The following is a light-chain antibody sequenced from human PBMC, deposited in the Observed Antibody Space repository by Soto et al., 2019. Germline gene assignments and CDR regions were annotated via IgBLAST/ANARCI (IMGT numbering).Light chain of an antibody. CDR1: SSDVGGYNY. CDR3: CSYSGTYIGYV. CDR2: DVT. Sequence: QSVLTQPRSVSGSPGQSVTISCTGTSSDVGGYNYVSWYQQYPGKAPKLMIYDVTKRPSGVPDRFSGSKSGNTASLSISGLQAEDEADYYCCSYSGTYIGYVFGSENKLTVL. V-gene: IGLV2-11*01. J-gene: IGLJ1*01.